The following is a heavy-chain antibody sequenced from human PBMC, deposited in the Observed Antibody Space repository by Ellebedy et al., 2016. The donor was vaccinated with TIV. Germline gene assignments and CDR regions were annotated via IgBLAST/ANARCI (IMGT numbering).Heavy chain of an antibody. D-gene: IGHD4-17*01. J-gene: IGHJ4*02. CDR3: AGRNSGDYPYFDF. CDR1: GFTVSSNY. Sequence: GESLKISCAASGFTVSSNYMSWVRQAPGKGLEWVSVIYSGGSTYYADSVKGRFTISRDNSKNTLYLQMNSLRAEDTAVYYCAGRNSGDYPYFDFWGQGTLVTVSS. CDR2: IYSGGST. V-gene: IGHV3-53*01.